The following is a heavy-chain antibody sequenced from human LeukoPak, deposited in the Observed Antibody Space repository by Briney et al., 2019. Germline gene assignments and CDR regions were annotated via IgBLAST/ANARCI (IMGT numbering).Heavy chain of an antibody. CDR3: ARDLMT. V-gene: IGHV4-39*07. CDR1: GGSISSSNHY. CDR2: ITHSGST. Sequence: SETLSLTCTVSGGSISSSNHYWGWIRQPPGKGLEWIGEITHSGSTYYNPSLKSRVTISVDTSRNQFSLKLNSVTAADTAVYYCARDLMTWGQGTLVTVSS. J-gene: IGHJ4*02.